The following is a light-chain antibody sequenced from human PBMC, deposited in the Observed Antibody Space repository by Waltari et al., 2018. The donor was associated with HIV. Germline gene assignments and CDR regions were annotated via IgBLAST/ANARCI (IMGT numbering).Light chain of an antibody. CDR1: SSHIGSNY. CDR3: AAWDDSLSGWV. Sequence: QPMLTQPPSASGTPGQRVTIPCSGSSSHIGSNYVYWYQQVPGTAPKLLIYRNNQRPSGAPDRFSGSKSGTAASLAISGLRSEDEADYYCAAWDDSLSGWVFGGGTKLTVL. CDR2: RNN. V-gene: IGLV1-47*01. J-gene: IGLJ3*02.